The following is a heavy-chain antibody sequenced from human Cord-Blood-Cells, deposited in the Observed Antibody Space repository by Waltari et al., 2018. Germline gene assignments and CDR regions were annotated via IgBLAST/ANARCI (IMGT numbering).Heavy chain of an antibody. D-gene: IGHD1-7*01. Sequence: EVQLVASGGGLVQPGGSLSLACAASGFTVSSNYMCWVRQAPGKGLEWVSVIYSGGSTYYADSVKGRFPISRHNSKNTLYLQMNSLRAEDTAVYYCARDGSNWDSDAFDIWGQGTMVTVSS. CDR1: GFTVSSNY. V-gene: IGHV3-53*04. J-gene: IGHJ3*02. CDR3: ARDGSNWDSDAFDI. CDR2: IYSGGST.